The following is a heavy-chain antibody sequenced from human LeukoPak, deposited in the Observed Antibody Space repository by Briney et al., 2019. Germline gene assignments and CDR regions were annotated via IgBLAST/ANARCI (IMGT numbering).Heavy chain of an antibody. CDR1: GGSISSFY. CDR3: ARENYFDY. J-gene: IGHJ4*02. CDR2: IYYSGST. V-gene: IGHV4-59*01. Sequence: SETLSLTCTVSGGSISSFYWGWIRQPPGKRLEWIGYIYYSGSTNYNPSLKSRVTISVDTSKNQFSLKLSSVTAADTAVDYCARENYFDYWGQGTLVTVSS.